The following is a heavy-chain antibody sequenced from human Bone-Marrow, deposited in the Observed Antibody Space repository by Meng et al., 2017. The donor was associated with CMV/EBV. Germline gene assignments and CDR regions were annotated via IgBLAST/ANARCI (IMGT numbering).Heavy chain of an antibody. CDR3: ARKGYCSSTSCYYGMDV. CDR1: GYTFTSYG. V-gene: IGHV1-18*01. D-gene: IGHD2-2*01. CDR2: ISTYNGNT. Sequence: ASVKVSCKASGYTFTSYGISWVRQAPGQGPEWMGWISTYNGNTNYAQKLQGRVTMTTDTSTSTAHMELRSLRSDDAAVYYCARKGYCSSTSCYYGMDVWGQGTTVTVSS. J-gene: IGHJ6*02.